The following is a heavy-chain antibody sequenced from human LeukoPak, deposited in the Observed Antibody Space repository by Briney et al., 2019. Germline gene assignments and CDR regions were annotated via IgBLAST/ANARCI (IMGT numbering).Heavy chain of an antibody. CDR1: GFTFSRYG. CDR3: ATGSDCSSYFFFDP. Sequence: PGGALRLSCAASGFTFSRYGMHWVRQAPGKGLEGVAFIRYYGSNKYYADSVKGRFTISRDNAKNSVYLQMNNLTPEDTALSPSATGSDCSSYFFFDPWGQGTLVTVSS. V-gene: IGHV3-30*02. J-gene: IGHJ5*02. D-gene: IGHD2-21*02. CDR2: IRYYGSNK.